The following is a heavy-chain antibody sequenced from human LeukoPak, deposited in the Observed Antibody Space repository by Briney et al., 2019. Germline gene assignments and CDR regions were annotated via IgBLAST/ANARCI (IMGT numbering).Heavy chain of an antibody. J-gene: IGHJ6*02. Sequence: SETLSLTCTVSGGSISSYYWSWIRQPPGKGLKWIGYIYYSGSTNYNPSLKSRVTISVDTSKNQFSLKLSSVTAADTAVYYCARDHSTEIDVWGQGTTVTVSS. D-gene: IGHD2-21*02. CDR3: ARDHSTEIDV. V-gene: IGHV4-59*01. CDR1: GGSISSYY. CDR2: IYYSGST.